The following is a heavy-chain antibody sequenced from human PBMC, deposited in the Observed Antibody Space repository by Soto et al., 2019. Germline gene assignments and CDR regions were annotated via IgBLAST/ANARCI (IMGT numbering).Heavy chain of an antibody. V-gene: IGHV1-69*01. J-gene: IGHJ6*02. Sequence: VQLVQSGAEVKKPGSSVKVSCKASGGTFSSYAISWARQAPGQGLEWMGGIIPIFGTANYAQKFQGRVTITADESTSTAYMELSSLRSEDTAVYYCARLAILDDFWSGYYRGYYYYGMDVWGQGTTVTVSS. CDR2: IIPIFGTA. D-gene: IGHD3-3*01. CDR1: GGTFSSYA. CDR3: ARLAILDDFWSGYYRGYYYYGMDV.